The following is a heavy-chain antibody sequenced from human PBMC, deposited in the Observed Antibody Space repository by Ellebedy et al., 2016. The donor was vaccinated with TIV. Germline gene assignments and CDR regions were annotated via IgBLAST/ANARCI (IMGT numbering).Heavy chain of an antibody. CDR1: GASVNSGTYS. D-gene: IGHD3-3*01. CDR3: ARGVLSGFGQHFDY. CDR2: MYNSGRS. J-gene: IGHJ4*02. V-gene: IGHV4-61*01. Sequence: GSLRLXCSVSGASVNSGTYSWNWFRQPPGEGLEWIGYMYNSGRSNYNPSLKSRVTISVDSSKDQFSLNLQSVTAVDTALYYCARGVLSGFGQHFDYWGQGTLVTVS.